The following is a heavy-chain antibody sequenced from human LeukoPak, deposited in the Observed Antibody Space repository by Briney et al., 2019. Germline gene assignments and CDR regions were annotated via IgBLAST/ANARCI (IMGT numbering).Heavy chain of an antibody. V-gene: IGHV3-74*01. CDR1: GSSFSSYW. D-gene: IGHD2-8*02. J-gene: IGHJ4*02. Sequence: AGGSLSLSCAAAGSSFSSYWTHWVRPAPGEVMVWVSRIHSDGSSTSYRDSVKGRLTISRDNAKNTLYLQMNSPRAEDTAVYYCARTNLVAEPFDYWGQGTLVTVSS. CDR3: ARTNLVAEPFDY. CDR2: IHSDGSST.